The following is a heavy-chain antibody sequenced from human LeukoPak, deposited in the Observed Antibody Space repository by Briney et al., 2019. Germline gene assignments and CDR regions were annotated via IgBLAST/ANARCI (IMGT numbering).Heavy chain of an antibody. CDR2: ASGGGGGS. CDR3: AKGYCSSSKCYFDY. J-gene: IGHJ4*02. D-gene: IGHD6-6*01. Sequence: GGSLRLSCAASGFTFSSYAMSWVRQAPGEGLEWVSGASGGGGGSYYADSVKGRFTISRDNSKNTLCLQMNSLRAEDTAIYYCAKGYCSSSKCYFDYWGQGTRVTVSS. CDR1: GFTFSSYA. V-gene: IGHV3-23*01.